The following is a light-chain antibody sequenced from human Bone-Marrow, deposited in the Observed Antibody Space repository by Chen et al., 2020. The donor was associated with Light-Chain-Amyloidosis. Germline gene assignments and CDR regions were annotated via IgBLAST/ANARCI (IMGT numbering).Light chain of an antibody. Sequence: NFMLTQPHSVSEPPANTAIISCTRSSGSIATNYVQRYHQSPGSSPTTVIYEDDQRPSGSPDRFSGSIDRSSNSSSLTISGLKTEDEADYYCQSYQGSSQGVFGGGT. CDR3: QSYQGSSQGV. CDR2: EDD. V-gene: IGLV6-57*01. CDR1: SGSIATNY. J-gene: IGLJ3*02.